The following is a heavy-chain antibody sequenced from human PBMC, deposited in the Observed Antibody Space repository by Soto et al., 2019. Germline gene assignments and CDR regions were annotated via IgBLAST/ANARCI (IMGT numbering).Heavy chain of an antibody. J-gene: IGHJ5*02. Sequence: SETLSLTCTVSGYSISSGYHWAWIRQPPGKGLEWLGSVHYSGNAYYNPSLKSRLTISVDKSKNQFSLNLSSVTAADTAVYYCARQDRVVAEGRWFDPWGQGTLVT. D-gene: IGHD2-15*01. CDR3: ARQDRVVAEGRWFDP. V-gene: IGHV4-38-2*02. CDR1: GYSISSGYH. CDR2: VHYSGNA.